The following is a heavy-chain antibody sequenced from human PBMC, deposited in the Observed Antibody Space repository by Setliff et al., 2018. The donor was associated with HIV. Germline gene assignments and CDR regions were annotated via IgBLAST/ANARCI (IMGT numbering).Heavy chain of an antibody. CDR2: ISSGSDTI. CDR3: ARGVVIAAHNWFDP. J-gene: IGHJ5*02. CDR1: GFTFSSYS. D-gene: IGHD2-15*01. V-gene: IGHV3-48*01. Sequence: RLSCAASGFTFSSYSMNWVRQAPGKGLEWVSYISSGSDTIYYADSVKGRFTISRDNAKNSLYLQMNSLRAEDTAVYYCARGVVIAAHNWFDPWGQGTLVTVS.